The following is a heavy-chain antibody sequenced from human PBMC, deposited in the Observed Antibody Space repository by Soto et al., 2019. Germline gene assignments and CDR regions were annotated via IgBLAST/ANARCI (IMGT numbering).Heavy chain of an antibody. CDR2: IYYSGST. CDR1: GGSISSSSYY. V-gene: IGHV4-39*01. J-gene: IGHJ5*02. Sequence: SETLSLTCTVSGGSISSSSYYWGWIRQPPGKGLEWIGSIYYSGSTYYNLSLKSRVTISVGTSKNQFSLKLSSVTAADTAVYYCARHLAHICQFDPWGQGSLVTVSS. D-gene: IGHD3-3*02. CDR3: ARHLAHICQFDP.